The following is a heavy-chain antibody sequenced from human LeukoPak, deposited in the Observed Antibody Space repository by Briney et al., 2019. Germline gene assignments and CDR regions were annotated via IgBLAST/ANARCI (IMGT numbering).Heavy chain of an antibody. V-gene: IGHV1-46*03. CDR3: AKNYYDSSGYFRGRDPYFDY. D-gene: IGHD3-22*01. J-gene: IGHJ4*02. CDR1: GYTFTSYY. CDR2: INPSGGST. Sequence: ASVKVPCKASGYTFTSYYMHWVRQAPGQGLEWMGIINPSGGSTSYAQKFQGRVTMTRDMSTSTVYMELSSLRSEDTAVYYCAKNYYDSSGYFRGRDPYFDYWGQGTLVTVSS.